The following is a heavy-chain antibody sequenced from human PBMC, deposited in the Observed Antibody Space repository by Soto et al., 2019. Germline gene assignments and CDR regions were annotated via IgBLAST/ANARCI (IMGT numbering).Heavy chain of an antibody. D-gene: IGHD3-3*01. V-gene: IGHV1-3*01. CDR2: INAGNGNT. Sequence: AAGKVSCKASGYTFTDYAMHWVRQAPGQRREWMGWINAGNGNTKYSQKFQGRVTITRDTSASTAYMELSSLRSEDTAVYYCARDVGGMDVWGQGTTVTVSS. J-gene: IGHJ6*02. CDR3: ARDVGGMDV. CDR1: GYTFTDYA.